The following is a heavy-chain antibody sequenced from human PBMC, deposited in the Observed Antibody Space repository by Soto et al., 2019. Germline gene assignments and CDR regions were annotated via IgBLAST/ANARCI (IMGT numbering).Heavy chain of an antibody. V-gene: IGHV3-11*06. D-gene: IGHD2-15*01. CDR1: GFTFSDYY. CDR3: ATGAVVVATPFDY. Sequence: QVQLVESGGGLVKPGGSLRLSCAASGFTFSDYYMSWLRQAPGKGLEWVSYISSSSSYTNYADSVKGRFTIPRDNAKNSLYLQMNSLRAEDTAVYYCATGAVVVATPFDYWGQGTLVTVSS. J-gene: IGHJ4*02. CDR2: ISSSSSYT.